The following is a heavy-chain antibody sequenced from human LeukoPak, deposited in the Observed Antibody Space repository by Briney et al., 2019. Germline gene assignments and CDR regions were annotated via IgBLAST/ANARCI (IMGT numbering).Heavy chain of an antibody. D-gene: IGHD3-10*01. Sequence: PSEILSLTCAVYGGSFSGYYWSWIRQPPGKGLEWIGEINHSGSTNYNPSLKCRVTISVDTSKNQFSLKLSSVTAADTAVYYCARGPVDYYGSGSLDYWGQGTLVTVSS. CDR1: GGSFSGYY. CDR2: INHSGST. J-gene: IGHJ4*02. CDR3: ARGPVDYYGSGSLDY. V-gene: IGHV4-34*01.